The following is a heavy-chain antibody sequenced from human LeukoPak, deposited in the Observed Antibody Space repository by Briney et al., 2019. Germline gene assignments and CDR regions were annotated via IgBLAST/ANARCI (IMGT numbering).Heavy chain of an antibody. CDR1: GFTFSSYA. CDR3: ARGDCSSTSCQDFDY. CDR2: ISYDGSNK. V-gene: IGHV3-30*04. J-gene: IGHJ4*02. D-gene: IGHD2-2*01. Sequence: PGGSLRLSCAASGFTFSSYAMHWVRQAPGKGLEWVAVISYDGSNKYYADSVKGRFTISRDNSKSTLYLQMNSLRAEDTAVYYCARGDCSSTSCQDFDYWGQGTLVTVSS.